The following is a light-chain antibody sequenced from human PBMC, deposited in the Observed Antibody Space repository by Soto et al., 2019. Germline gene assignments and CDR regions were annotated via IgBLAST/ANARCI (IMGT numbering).Light chain of an antibody. CDR2: GAS. Sequence: EIVMTQSPATLSVSPGERATLSCRASQSVSSNLAWYQQKPGQAPRLLIYGASTGATGIPARFSGSGSGTEFTLTISSLQSEDFAVYYCQQYNNWPPLFGPGTKVDN. V-gene: IGKV3-15*01. CDR3: QQYNNWPPL. J-gene: IGKJ3*01. CDR1: QSVSSN.